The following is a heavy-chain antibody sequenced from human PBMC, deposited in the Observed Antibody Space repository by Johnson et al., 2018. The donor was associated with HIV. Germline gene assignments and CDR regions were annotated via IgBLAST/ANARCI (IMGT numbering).Heavy chain of an antibody. V-gene: IGHV3-33*08. CDR2: IRYDGSNK. CDR3: ASPDDERYYGAFDI. Sequence: QVQLVESGGGVVQPGRSLRLSCAASGFTFSSYAMHWVRQAPGKGLEWVAVIRYDGSNKYYADSVKGRFTISRDNSKNTLYLQMNSLRAEDTAVYYCASPDDERYYGAFDIWGQGTMVTVSS. CDR1: GFTFSSYA. J-gene: IGHJ3*02. D-gene: IGHD3-10*01.